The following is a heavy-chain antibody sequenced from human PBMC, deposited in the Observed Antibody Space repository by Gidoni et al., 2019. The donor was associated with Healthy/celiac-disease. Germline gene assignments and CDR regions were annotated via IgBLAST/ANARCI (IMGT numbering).Heavy chain of an antibody. V-gene: IGHV3-23*01. CDR2: ISGSGGST. CDR3: TPIAVADIYYYYGMDV. Sequence: EVQLLESGGGLVQPGGSLRLSCAASGFTFSSHAMSWVRQAPGKGLEWVSAISGSGGSTYYADSVKGRFTISRDNSKNTLYLQMNSLRAEDTAVYYCTPIAVADIYYYYGMDVWGQGTTVTVSS. J-gene: IGHJ6*02. CDR1: GFTFSSHA. D-gene: IGHD6-19*01.